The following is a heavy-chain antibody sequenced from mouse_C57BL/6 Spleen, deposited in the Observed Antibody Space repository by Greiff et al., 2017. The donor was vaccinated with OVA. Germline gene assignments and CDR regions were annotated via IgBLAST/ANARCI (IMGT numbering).Heavy chain of an antibody. CDR3: VRPFYYDYDEAAWFAY. V-gene: IGHV10-1*01. J-gene: IGHJ3*01. D-gene: IGHD2-4*01. CDR1: GFSFNTYA. Sequence: EVHLVESGGGLVQPKGSLKLSCAASGFSFNTYAMNWVRQAPGKGLEWVARIRSKSNNYATYYADSVKDRFTISRDDSESMLYLQMNNLKTEDTAMYYCVRPFYYDYDEAAWFAYWGQGTLVTVSA. CDR2: IRSKSNNYAT.